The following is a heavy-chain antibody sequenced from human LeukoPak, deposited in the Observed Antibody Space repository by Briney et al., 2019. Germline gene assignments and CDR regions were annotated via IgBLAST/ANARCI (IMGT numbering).Heavy chain of an antibody. V-gene: IGHV3-23*01. CDR2: ISGSGDST. D-gene: IGHD6-19*01. CDR1: GFTFNSYA. Sequence: PGGSLRLSCAASGFTFNSYAMTWVRQAPAKGLGWVSAISGSGDSTYYADSVRGRFTISRDNSKNTLYLQMNSLRAEDTAVYYCSKGRTVTGTLALDYWGQGTLVTVSS. J-gene: IGHJ4*02. CDR3: SKGRTVTGTLALDY.